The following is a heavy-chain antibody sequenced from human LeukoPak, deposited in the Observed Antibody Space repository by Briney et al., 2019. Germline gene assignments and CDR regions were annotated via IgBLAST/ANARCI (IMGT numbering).Heavy chain of an antibody. Sequence: SETLSLTCAVYGGSFSGYYWSWIRQPPGKGLEWIGEINHSGSTNYNPSLKSRVTISVDTSKNQFSLKLSSVTAADTAVYYCARAAGSGSSKSNWFDPWGQGTLVTVSS. CDR2: INHSGST. V-gene: IGHV4-34*01. CDR1: GGSFSGYY. D-gene: IGHD3-10*01. CDR3: ARAAGSGSSKSNWFDP. J-gene: IGHJ5*02.